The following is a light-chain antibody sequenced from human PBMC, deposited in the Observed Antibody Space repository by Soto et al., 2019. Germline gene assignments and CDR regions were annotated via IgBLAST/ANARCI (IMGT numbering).Light chain of an antibody. CDR3: SSYGGSNNFVL. CDR1: SSDVGGYNY. Sequence: QSALTQPPSASGSLGQSVTISCTGTSSDVGGYNYVSWYQQRPGKAPKLMIYEVNERPSGVPDRFSGSKSGNTASLTVSGLQGEDEADSYCSSYGGSNNFVLFGGGTKLTVL. CDR2: EVN. J-gene: IGLJ2*01. V-gene: IGLV2-8*01.